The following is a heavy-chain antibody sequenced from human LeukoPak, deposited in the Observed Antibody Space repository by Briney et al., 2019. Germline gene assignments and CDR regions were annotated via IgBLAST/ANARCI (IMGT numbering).Heavy chain of an antibody. Sequence: PGGSLRLSCAASGFTVSDKYMSWVRQAPGKGLEWISVIYIDGNTYYSDSVKGRFTISRDNSKNTLLLQMDSLRAEDTAVYYCARGHYSYTLGGQGTLVTVSS. CDR1: GFTVSDKY. CDR2: IYIDGNT. V-gene: IGHV3-66*01. CDR3: ARGHYSYTL. D-gene: IGHD5-18*01. J-gene: IGHJ4*02.